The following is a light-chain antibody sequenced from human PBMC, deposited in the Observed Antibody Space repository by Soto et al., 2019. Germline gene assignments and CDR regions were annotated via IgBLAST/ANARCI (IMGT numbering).Light chain of an antibody. CDR2: GAS. Sequence: EIVLTQSPGTLSLSPGERATLSCRASQSVSSSYLAWYQQKPGQAPRLLIYGASSRATGIPDRFSDSGSGTDFTLTISSLEPEVFAVYYCQQYGSSPLTFGGGTKVEIK. CDR3: QQYGSSPLT. J-gene: IGKJ4*01. V-gene: IGKV3-20*01. CDR1: QSVSSSY.